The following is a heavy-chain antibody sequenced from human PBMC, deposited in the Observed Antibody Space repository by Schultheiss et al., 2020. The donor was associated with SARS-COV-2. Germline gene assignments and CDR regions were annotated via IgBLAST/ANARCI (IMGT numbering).Heavy chain of an antibody. J-gene: IGHJ4*02. CDR3: TTGWQLVEEFDY. Sequence: GESLKISCRDSGSTFGDYAMSWFRQAPGKGLEWLGFIRSKAYGGTTEYAASVKGRFTISRDDSKNTLYLQMNSLKTEDTAVYYCTTGWQLVEEFDYWGQGTLVTVSS. V-gene: IGHV3-49*03. CDR2: IRSKAYGGTT. D-gene: IGHD6-13*01. CDR1: GSTFGDYA.